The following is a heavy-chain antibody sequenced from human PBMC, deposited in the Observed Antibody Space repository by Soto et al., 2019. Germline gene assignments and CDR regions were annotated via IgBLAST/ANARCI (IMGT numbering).Heavy chain of an antibody. V-gene: IGHV4-39*01. J-gene: IGHJ3*02. CDR1: GGSISSGGYY. CDR2: IFYSGNI. CDR3: VRYDRINMKPYSPEGFHI. D-gene: IGHD3-3*02. Sequence: PSETLALTCTVSGGSISSGGYYWSWIRQHPGKGLEWIGAIFYSGNIYYNPSLKSRVTISVDTSKNQFSLRLSSVTAADTGVYYCVRYDRINMKPYSPEGFHIWGQGTMVTVSS.